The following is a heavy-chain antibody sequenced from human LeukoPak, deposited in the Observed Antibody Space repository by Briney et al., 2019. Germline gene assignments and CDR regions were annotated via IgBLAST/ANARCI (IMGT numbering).Heavy chain of an antibody. V-gene: IGHV3-64D*06. D-gene: IGHD3-22*01. Sequence: GGSLRLSCAASGFTFSSYEMNWVRQAPGKGLEYVSAISGNGESTYYADSVKDRFSISRDNSKNTLYLQMRSLRDEDTAVYYCVRNYYATSADYDYWGQGTLVTVSS. J-gene: IGHJ4*02. CDR1: GFTFSSYE. CDR2: ISGNGEST. CDR3: VRNYYATSADYDY.